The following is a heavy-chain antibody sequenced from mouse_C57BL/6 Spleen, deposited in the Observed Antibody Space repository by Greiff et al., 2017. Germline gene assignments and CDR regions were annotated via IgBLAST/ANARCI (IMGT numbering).Heavy chain of an antibody. CDR3: AKGYGPYSNCVGSNY. D-gene: IGHD2-5*01. J-gene: IGHJ2*01. V-gene: IGHV1-50*01. CDR1: GYTFTSYW. Sequence: VQLQQSGAELVKPGASVKLSCKASGYTFTSYWMQWVKQRPGQGLEWIGEIDPSDSYTNYNQKFKGKATLTVDTSSSTAYMQLSSLTSEDSAVYYCAKGYGPYSNCVGSNYWGQGTTLTVSS. CDR2: IDPSDSYT.